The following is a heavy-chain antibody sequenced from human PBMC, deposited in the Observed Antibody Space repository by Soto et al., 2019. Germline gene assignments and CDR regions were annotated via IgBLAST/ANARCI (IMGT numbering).Heavy chain of an antibody. CDR1: GFTFSSHA. Sequence: GGSLRLSCAASGFTFSSHAMSWVRQAPGKGLEWVSGISGTGASTYYADSVKGRFTISRDNSKNTIYLQMNNLRGEDTAVYYCAKDRVVVVTSASDYWGQGTPVTVS. J-gene: IGHJ4*02. CDR3: AKDRVVVVTSASDY. D-gene: IGHD2-15*01. V-gene: IGHV3-23*01. CDR2: ISGTGAST.